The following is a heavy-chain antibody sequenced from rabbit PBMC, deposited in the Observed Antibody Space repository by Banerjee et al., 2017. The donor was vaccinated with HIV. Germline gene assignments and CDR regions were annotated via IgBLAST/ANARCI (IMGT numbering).Heavy chain of an antibody. D-gene: IGHD8-1*01. V-gene: IGHV1S45*01. J-gene: IGHJ4*01. CDR2: IYSGDGLT. CDR1: GFDFSDYYY. Sequence: QEQLEESGGDLAKPGASLTLTCTASGFDFSDYYYMCWVRQAPGKGLEWIACIYSGDGLTYYATWAKGRFTISKASSTTVTLQMTSLTAADTATYFCARGGSNYYDYFDLWGPGTLVTVS. CDR3: ARGGSNYYDYFDL.